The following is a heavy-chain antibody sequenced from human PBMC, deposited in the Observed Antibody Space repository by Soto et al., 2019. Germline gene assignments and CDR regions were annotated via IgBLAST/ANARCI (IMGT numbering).Heavy chain of an antibody. D-gene: IGHD2-21*01. CDR1: GFSLSTSGVG. CDR2: ISGDEDK. Sequence: QITLKESGPTLVKPTQTLTLTCTFSGFSLSTSGVGVAWIRQPPGKALEWLALISGDEDKRYRPSLESRLTITTPPSNIPVVLTPTHTASVPTATHYSAHLPCIAVTSSWFSFSGIDVWGPGTTVTVPS. V-gene: IGHV2-5*02. CDR3: AHLPCIAVTSSWFSFSGIDV. J-gene: IGHJ6*02.